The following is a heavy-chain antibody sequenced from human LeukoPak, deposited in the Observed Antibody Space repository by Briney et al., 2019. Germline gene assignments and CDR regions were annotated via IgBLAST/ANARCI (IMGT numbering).Heavy chain of an antibody. D-gene: IGHD3-22*01. J-gene: IGHJ6*02. CDR3: AKGATMIVRGGMDI. CDR2: ISYDGSNK. CDR1: GFTFSRFA. Sequence: GGSLRLSCAASGFTFSRFAMHWVRQAPGKGLEWVAVISYDGSNKYYGDSVKGRFTISRDNPKNTLYLQMNSLRAEDTAVYYCAKGATMIVRGGMDIWGQGTTVTVSS. V-gene: IGHV3-30*04.